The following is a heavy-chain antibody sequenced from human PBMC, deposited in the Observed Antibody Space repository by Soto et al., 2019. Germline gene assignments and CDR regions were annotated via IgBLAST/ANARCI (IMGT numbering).Heavy chain of an antibody. V-gene: IGHV1-18*04. J-gene: IGHJ5*02. CDR2: ISAYNGNT. CDR1: GYTFTSYG. CDR3: ARGDYDFWSGYPDQNWFDP. Sequence: ASVKVSCKASGYTFTSYGISWVRQAPGQGLEWMGWISAYNGNTNYAQKLQGRVTMTTDTSTSTAYMELRSLRSDDTAVYYCARGDYDFWSGYPDQNWFDPWGQGTLVTSPQ. D-gene: IGHD3-3*01.